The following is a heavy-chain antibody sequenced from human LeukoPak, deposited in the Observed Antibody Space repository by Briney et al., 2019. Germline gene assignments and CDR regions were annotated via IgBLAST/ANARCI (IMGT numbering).Heavy chain of an antibody. D-gene: IGHD3-10*01. V-gene: IGHV4-59*01. CDR2: IYYIGST. Sequence: PSETLSLTCTASGGSISTYYWSWVRQPPEKKLEWIGYIYYIGSTNYNPSLKSRVTMSVDTSKNQFSLKLSSVTAADTAVYYCARHASGSQDPYFDYWGQGTLVTVSS. CDR1: GGSISTYY. CDR3: ARHASGSQDPYFDY. J-gene: IGHJ4*02.